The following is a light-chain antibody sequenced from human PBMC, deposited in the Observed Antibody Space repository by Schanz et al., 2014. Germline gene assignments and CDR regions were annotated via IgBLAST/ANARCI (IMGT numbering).Light chain of an antibody. CDR2: DVS. V-gene: IGLV2-14*01. J-gene: IGLJ3*02. CDR3: SSYTSSSNWV. CDR1: SSDVGGYNY. Sequence: QSALTQPPSASGSPGQSITISCTGTSSDVGGYNYVSWYQQHPGKAPKLMIYDVSNRPSGVPDRFSGSKSGNTASLTISGLQAEDEADYYCSSYTSSSNWVFGGGTKLTVL.